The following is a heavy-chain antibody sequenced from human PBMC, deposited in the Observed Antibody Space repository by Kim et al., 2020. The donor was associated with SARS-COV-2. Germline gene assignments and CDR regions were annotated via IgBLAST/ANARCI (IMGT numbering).Heavy chain of an antibody. J-gene: IGHJ4*02. CDR3: AKLTGSAPVDY. D-gene: IGHD1-20*01. V-gene: IGHV3-23*01. CDR2: I. Sequence: ISYADSVKGRFTIPRDHSKNTVYLQTNSLRADDTAVYYCAKLTGSAPVDYWGQGTLITVSS.